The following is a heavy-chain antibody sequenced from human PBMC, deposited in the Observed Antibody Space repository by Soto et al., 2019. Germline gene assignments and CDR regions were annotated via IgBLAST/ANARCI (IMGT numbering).Heavy chain of an antibody. CDR2: IYYSGST. CDR3: AREGDYGDYGSDY. J-gene: IGHJ4*02. CDR1: GGSISSGGYY. D-gene: IGHD4-17*01. V-gene: IGHV4-31*02. Sequence: SETLSLTWTVSGGSISSGGYYWSWIRQHPGKGLEWIGYIYYSGSTYYNPSLKSRVTISVDTSKNQFSLKLSSVTAADTAVYYCAREGDYGDYGSDYWGQGTLVTVSS.